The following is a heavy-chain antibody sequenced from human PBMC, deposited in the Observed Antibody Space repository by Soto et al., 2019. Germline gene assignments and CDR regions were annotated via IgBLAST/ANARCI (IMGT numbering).Heavy chain of an antibody. V-gene: IGHV3-23*01. D-gene: IGHD2-21*02. CDR2: ISDSGRNT. Sequence: GGSLRLSCAASGFTFRDYAMSWVRQAPGKGLEWVSTISDSGRNTYYADSVKGRFTISRDRSKSTLFLQMNTLRAEDTAVYYCAKGAYCNGDCYEAFGYWGQGTQVTVSS. CDR1: GFTFRDYA. J-gene: IGHJ4*02. CDR3: AKGAYCNGDCYEAFGY.